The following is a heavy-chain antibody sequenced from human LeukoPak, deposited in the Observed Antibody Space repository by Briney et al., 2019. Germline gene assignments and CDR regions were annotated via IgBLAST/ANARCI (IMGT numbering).Heavy chain of an antibody. CDR1: GGSISSGGYS. CDR2: IYHSGST. Sequence: SETLSLTCAVSGGSISSGGYSWSWIRQPPGKGLEWIGYIYHSGSTYYNPSLKSRVTISVDRSKNQFSLKLSSVTAADTAAYYCARATVTETTRFDYWGQGTLVTVSS. J-gene: IGHJ4*02. V-gene: IGHV4-30-2*01. CDR3: ARATVTETTRFDY. D-gene: IGHD4-17*01.